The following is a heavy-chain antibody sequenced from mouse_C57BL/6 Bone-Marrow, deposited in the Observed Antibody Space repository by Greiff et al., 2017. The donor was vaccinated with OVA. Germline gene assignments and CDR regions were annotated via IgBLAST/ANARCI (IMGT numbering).Heavy chain of an antibody. D-gene: IGHD1-1*01. CDR1: GFTFSDYG. CDR2: ISSGSSTI. CDR3: AREFSPYYYGSSYGFAY. V-gene: IGHV5-17*01. J-gene: IGHJ3*01. Sequence: DVKLQESGGGLVKPGGSLKLSCAASGFTFSDYGMHWVRQAPEKGLEWVAYISSGSSTIYYADTVKGRFTISRDNAKNTLFLQMTSLRSEDTAMYYCAREFSPYYYGSSYGFAYWGQGTLVTVSA.